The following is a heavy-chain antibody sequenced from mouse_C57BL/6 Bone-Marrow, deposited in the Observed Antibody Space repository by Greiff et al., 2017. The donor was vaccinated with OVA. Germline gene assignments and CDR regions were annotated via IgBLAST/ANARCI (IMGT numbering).Heavy chain of an antibody. J-gene: IGHJ3*01. D-gene: IGHD1-1*01. CDR1: GFTFSDYG. Sequence: EVQLQESGGGLVQPGGSLKLSCAASGFTFSDYGMAWVRQAPRKGPEWVAFISNLAYSIYYADTVTGRFTISRENAKNTLYLEMSSRRSEDTAMYYCARLSHYYGSPWFAYWGQGTLVTVSA. CDR2: ISNLAYSI. V-gene: IGHV5-15*01. CDR3: ARLSHYYGSPWFAY.